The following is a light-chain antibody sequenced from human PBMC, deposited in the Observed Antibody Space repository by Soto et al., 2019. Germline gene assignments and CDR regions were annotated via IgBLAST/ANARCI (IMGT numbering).Light chain of an antibody. CDR3: QQYNNWPPDRT. CDR2: GAS. J-gene: IGKJ1*01. V-gene: IGKV3-15*01. Sequence: EIVMTQSPATLSVSPGERATLSCRASRTVGSNLAWYRQKLGQAPRLLIYGASTRATGIPARFSGSGSGTEFTLTISSLRSEDFAIYFCQQYNNWPPDRTFGQGTKVEIK. CDR1: RTVGSN.